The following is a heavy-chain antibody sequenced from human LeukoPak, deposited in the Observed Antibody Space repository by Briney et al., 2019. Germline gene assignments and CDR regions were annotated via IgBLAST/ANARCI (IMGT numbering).Heavy chain of an antibody. CDR2: ISGSGTTT. D-gene: IGHD6-13*01. CDR3: AKPLSAASGTDFDY. V-gene: IGHV3-23*01. J-gene: IGHJ4*02. Sequence: GGSLRLSCAASGFTFSSYAMSWVRQAPGKGLEWVSGISGSGTTTYYADSVKGRFTISRDNSKNTLYLQMNSLRAEDTAVYSCAKPLSAASGTDFDYWGQGTLVTVSS. CDR1: GFTFSSYA.